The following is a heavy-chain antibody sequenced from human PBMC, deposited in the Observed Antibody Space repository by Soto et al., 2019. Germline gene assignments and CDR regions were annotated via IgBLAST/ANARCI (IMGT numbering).Heavy chain of an antibody. V-gene: IGHV4-34*01. CDR3: ASPRRLLTKYAFDI. Sequence: PSETLSLTCAVYGGSFSGYYWSWIRQPPGKGLEWIGEINHSGSTNYNPSLKSRVTISVDTSKNQFSLKLSSVTAADTAVYYCASPRRLLTKYAFDIWGQGTIVTVSS. J-gene: IGHJ3*02. CDR2: INHSGST. CDR1: GGSFSGYY. D-gene: IGHD1-26*01.